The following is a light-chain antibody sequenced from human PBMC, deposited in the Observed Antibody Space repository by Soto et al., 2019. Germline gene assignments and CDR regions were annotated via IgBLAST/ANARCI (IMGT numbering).Light chain of an antibody. CDR1: QSVSSN. V-gene: IGKV3-15*01. CDR3: QQSITAPLT. Sequence: EIVMTQSPATLSVSPGERATLSCRASQSVSSNLAWYQQKPGQAPRLLIYGASSLQSGVPSRFSGSGSGTDFTLTIAGLQPEDSASYFCQQSITAPLTFGGGTKVEIK. CDR2: GAS. J-gene: IGKJ4*01.